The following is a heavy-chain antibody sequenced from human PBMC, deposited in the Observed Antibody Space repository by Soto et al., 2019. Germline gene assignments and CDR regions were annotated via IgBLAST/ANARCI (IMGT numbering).Heavy chain of an antibody. CDR1: GFTFSSYA. CDR2: ISESGDST. J-gene: IGHJ4*02. V-gene: IGHV3-23*01. D-gene: IGHD5-18*01. Sequence: EVQLLASGGRLVQPGGSLRLSCAASGFTFSSYAMSWVRQAPGKGLEWVSSISESGDSTSYADSVRGRFTISRDDSKNSLYLQMDSLRAKHTAVYSCAKSRIQGLTKGLYDHWGQVTLVTVSS. CDR3: AKSRIQGLTKGLYDH.